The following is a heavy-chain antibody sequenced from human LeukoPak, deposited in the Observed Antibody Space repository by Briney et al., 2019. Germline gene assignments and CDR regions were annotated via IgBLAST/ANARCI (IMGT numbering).Heavy chain of an antibody. CDR3: ARESRGSQGLPYGMDV. CDR2: IYSDGSI. Sequence: VGSLRLSCVASGFTVSTNYMGWVRQAPGKGLYWGSVIYSDGSIYYTDSVKGRFTISVYNSRNTVYLQMNSLRPEDTTMYYCARESRGSQGLPYGMDVWGQGTTVTVSS. J-gene: IGHJ6*01. V-gene: IGHV3-53*04. D-gene: IGHD3-10*01. CDR1: GFTVSTNY.